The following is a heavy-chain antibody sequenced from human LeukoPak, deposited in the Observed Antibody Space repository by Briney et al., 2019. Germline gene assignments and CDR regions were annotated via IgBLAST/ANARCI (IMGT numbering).Heavy chain of an antibody. CDR2: FSGGGDS. Sequence: GGPLRLSCAASGFTSGIYAVSWVRQAPGKGLEWVSAFSGGGDSYYADSVKGRFTISRDNSKKILCLQMNSLRAEDTAVYYCGKEVERHFDLKYWGQGTLVTVSS. J-gene: IGHJ4*02. CDR3: GKEVERHFDLKY. V-gene: IGHV3-23*01. CDR1: GFTSGIYA.